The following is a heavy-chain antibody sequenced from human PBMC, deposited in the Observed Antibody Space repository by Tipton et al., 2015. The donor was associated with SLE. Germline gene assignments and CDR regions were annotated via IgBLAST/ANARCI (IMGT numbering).Heavy chain of an antibody. CDR1: GFTVSRHY. Sequence: QLVQSGGGLVQPGRSLRLSCAASGFTVSRHYMSWVRQAPGKGLEWVSVSYSGGSTYYADSVKGRFTISRDNSKSTVYLQMNSLRAEDTAVYYCARLRESTFLDPHSYFDNWGQGTLVTVS. D-gene: IGHD3-16*02. J-gene: IGHJ4*02. V-gene: IGHV3-66*01. CDR3: ARLRESTFLDPHSYFDN. CDR2: SYSGGST.